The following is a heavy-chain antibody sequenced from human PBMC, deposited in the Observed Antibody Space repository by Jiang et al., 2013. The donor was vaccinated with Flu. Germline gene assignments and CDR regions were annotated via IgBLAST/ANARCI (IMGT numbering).Heavy chain of an antibody. CDR2: IYTSGST. Sequence: GSGLVKPSQTLSLTCTVSGGSISSGSYYWSWIRQPAGKGLEWIGRIYTSGSTNYNPSLKSRVTISVDTSKNQFSLKLSSVTAADTAVYYCARQYCSGGSCPIDIWGQGTMVTVSS. CDR3: ARQYCSGGSCPIDI. V-gene: IGHV4-61*02. J-gene: IGHJ3*02. CDR1: GGSISSGSYY. D-gene: IGHD2-15*01.